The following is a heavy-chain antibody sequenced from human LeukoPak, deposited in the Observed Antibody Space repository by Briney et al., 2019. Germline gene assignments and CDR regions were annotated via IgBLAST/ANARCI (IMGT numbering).Heavy chain of an antibody. CDR2: ISGSGGST. Sequence: GRSLRLSCAASGFTFSSYSMNWVRQAPGKGLEWVSAISGSGGSTYYADSVKGRFTISRDKSKNTLYLQMNSLRAEDTAVYYCAKDPGYSYGYGFDYWGQGTLVTVSS. J-gene: IGHJ4*02. D-gene: IGHD5-18*01. V-gene: IGHV3-23*01. CDR1: GFTFSSYS. CDR3: AKDPGYSYGYGFDY.